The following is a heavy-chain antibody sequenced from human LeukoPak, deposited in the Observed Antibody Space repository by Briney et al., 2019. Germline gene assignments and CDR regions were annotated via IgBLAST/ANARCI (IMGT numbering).Heavy chain of an antibody. D-gene: IGHD3-22*01. CDR1: GYTFTSYY. V-gene: IGHV1-46*01. Sequence: ASVKVSSKASGYTFTSYYMHWVRQAPGQGLEWMGIINPSGGSTSYAQKFQGRVTMTRDTSTSTVYMELSSLRSEDTAVYYCARETVHYYDSSGYRFDYWGQGTLVTVSS. CDR2: INPSGGST. CDR3: ARETVHYYDSSGYRFDY. J-gene: IGHJ4*02.